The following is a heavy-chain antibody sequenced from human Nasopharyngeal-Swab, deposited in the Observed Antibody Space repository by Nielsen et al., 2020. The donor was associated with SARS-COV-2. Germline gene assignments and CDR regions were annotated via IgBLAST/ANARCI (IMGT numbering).Heavy chain of an antibody. V-gene: IGHV3-73*01. Sequence: GGSLRLSCAASGFIFSASAIHWARQASGKGLEWVGRIGDKEHNYATTYGASVQGRFTISRDDSKNTAFLQLDGLKPEDTALYYCTTDFYFDYWGRGALVTVSS. J-gene: IGHJ4*02. CDR3: TTDFYFDY. CDR2: IGDKEHNYAT. CDR1: GFIFSASA.